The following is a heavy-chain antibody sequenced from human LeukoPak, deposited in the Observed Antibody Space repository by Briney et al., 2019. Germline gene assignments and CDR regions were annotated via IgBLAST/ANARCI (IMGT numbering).Heavy chain of an antibody. CDR1: GFSVSSNY. CDR3: ARDRGIAAIDP. V-gene: IGHV3-53*05. J-gene: IGHJ5*02. D-gene: IGHD6-13*01. CDR2: IYSGDRT. Sequence: TGGSLRLSCAASGFSVSSNYMSWVRQAPGKGLEWVSVIYSGDRTYYADSVKGRFTISRDNSKNTLYLQMNSLRAEDTAVYYCARDRGIAAIDPWGQGTLVTVSS.